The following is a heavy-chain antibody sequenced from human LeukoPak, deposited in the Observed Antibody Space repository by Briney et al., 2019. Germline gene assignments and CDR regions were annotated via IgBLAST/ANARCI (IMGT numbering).Heavy chain of an antibody. J-gene: IGHJ5*02. CDR1: VYTFTIYG. V-gene: IGHV1-18*01. CDR3: ARDKGSITMVRGVNYWFDP. Sequence: ASVTVSFKASVYTFTIYGSSWVRQAPGQGLEWMGWISAYNGNTNYAQKLQGRVTMTTDTSTSTAYMELRSLRSDDTAVYYCARDKGSITMVRGVNYWFDPWGQGTLVTVSS. CDR2: ISAYNGNT. D-gene: IGHD3-10*01.